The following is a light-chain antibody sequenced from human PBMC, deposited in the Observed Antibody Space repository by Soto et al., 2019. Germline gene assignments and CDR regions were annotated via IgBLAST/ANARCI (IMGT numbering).Light chain of an antibody. J-gene: IGKJ4*01. Sequence: EIVLTQSPATLSVSPGEIATPFFRASQSVGSALAWYQQKPGQPPRLLIYDTSNRATGVPTRISGSGSGTDFTLTISSLKSEDFAVYYCQQYNSWPFTFGGGTKV. CDR2: DTS. CDR1: QSVGSA. CDR3: QQYNSWPFT. V-gene: IGKV3D-15*01.